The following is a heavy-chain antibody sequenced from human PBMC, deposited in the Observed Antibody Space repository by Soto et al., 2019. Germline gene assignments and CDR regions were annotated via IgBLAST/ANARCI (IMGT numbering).Heavy chain of an antibody. J-gene: IGHJ4*02. CDR1: GYSFTTYW. Sequence: GESLKISCKGSGYSFTTYWIGWVRQMPGKGLEWMGLIYPGDSDTRYNPSLQGQVTMSVDRSTRTAYLQWSSLKASDTAIYYCARPDRFATLTYFDYWGEGTLVTVSS. CDR3: ARPDRFATLTYFDY. CDR2: IYPGDSDT. D-gene: IGHD3-16*01. V-gene: IGHV5-51*01.